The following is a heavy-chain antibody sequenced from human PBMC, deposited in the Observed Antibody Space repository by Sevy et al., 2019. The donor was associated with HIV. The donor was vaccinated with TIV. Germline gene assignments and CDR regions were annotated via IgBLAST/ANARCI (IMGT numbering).Heavy chain of an antibody. CDR2: IYYSGST. D-gene: IGHD2-15*01. V-gene: IGHV4-59*01. CDR1: GDSISSYY. CDR3: ARGINCSGGSCYPNDY. Sequence: SETLSLTCTVSGDSISSYYWSWIRQPPGKGLEWIGYIYYSGSTNYNPSLKSRVTISVDTSKNQFSLKLSSVIAADTAVYYCARGINCSGGSCYPNDYWGQGTLVTVSS. J-gene: IGHJ4*02.